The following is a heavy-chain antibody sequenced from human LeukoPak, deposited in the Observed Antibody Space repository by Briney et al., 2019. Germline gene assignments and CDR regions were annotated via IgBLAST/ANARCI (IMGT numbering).Heavy chain of an antibody. CDR3: ARGLLEMSTITLGY. Sequence: SETLSLTCAVYGGSFSGYYWSWIRQPPGKGLEWIGESSHSGSTNYNPSLKSRVTISVDTSKNQFFLKLSSVTAADTAVYYCARGLLEMSTITLGYWGQGTLVTVSS. D-gene: IGHD5-24*01. V-gene: IGHV4-34*01. CDR1: GGSFSGYY. J-gene: IGHJ4*02. CDR2: SSHSGST.